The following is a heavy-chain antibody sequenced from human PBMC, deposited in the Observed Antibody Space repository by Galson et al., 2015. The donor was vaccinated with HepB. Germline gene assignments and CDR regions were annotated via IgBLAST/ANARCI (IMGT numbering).Heavy chain of an antibody. CDR1: GGSISSSSYY. Sequence: ETLSLTCTVSGGSISSSSYYWGWIRQPPGKGLEWIGSIYYSGSTYYNPSLKSRVTISVDTSKNQFSLKLSSMTAADTAVYYCARRVIDYDAFDIWGQGTMVTVSS. J-gene: IGHJ3*02. CDR2: IYYSGST. CDR3: ARRVIDYDAFDI. V-gene: IGHV4-39*01. D-gene: IGHD3-16*02.